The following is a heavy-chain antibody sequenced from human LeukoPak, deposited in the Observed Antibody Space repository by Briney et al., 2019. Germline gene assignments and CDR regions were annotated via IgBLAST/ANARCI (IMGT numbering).Heavy chain of an antibody. J-gene: IGHJ4*02. Sequence: SETLSLTCTLSGGSISSGGYYWSWIRQHPGKGLEWIGYIYYSGSTYYNPSIKSRVTISVDTSKNQFSLKLSSVTAADTAVYYCAARGSDSLYFDYWGQGTLVTVSS. CDR1: GGSISSGGYY. CDR3: AARGSDSLYFDY. D-gene: IGHD2-21*01. CDR2: IYYSGST. V-gene: IGHV4-31*03.